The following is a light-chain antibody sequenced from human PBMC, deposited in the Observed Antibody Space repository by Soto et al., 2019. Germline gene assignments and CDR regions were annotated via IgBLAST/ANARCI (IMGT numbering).Light chain of an antibody. CDR2: AAS. J-gene: IGKJ1*01. CDR1: QGINTY. Sequence: DIQMTQSPSSLSASVGDRVTITCRASQGINTYLAWYQQKPGKVPKLLIDAASTLQSGVPSRFSGSGTGTDFTLTISSLQPEDVATYYCQSYYNAPPWTFGRGTKVELK. V-gene: IGKV1-27*01. CDR3: QSYYNAPPWT.